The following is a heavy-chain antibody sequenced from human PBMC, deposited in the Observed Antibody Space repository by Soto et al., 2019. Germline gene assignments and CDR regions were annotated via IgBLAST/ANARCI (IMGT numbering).Heavy chain of an antibody. CDR3: VRGGYVHAFDY. J-gene: IGHJ4*02. Sequence: SETLSLTCTVSGGSISYYYWGWIRQPPGKGLEWIGRIYYSGNTHYNPSLKSRVTISVDTSMNQLSLNLDSVTAVDSAVYYCVRGGYVHAFDYWGQGALVTVSS. CDR1: GGSISYYY. V-gene: IGHV4-59*01. CDR2: IYYSGNT. D-gene: IGHD5-12*01.